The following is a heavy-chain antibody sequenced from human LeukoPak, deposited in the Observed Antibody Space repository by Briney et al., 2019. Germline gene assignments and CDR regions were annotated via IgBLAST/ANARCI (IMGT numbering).Heavy chain of an antibody. Sequence: GGSLRLSCAASGFTFSSYAMHWVRQAPGKGLEWVAVISYDGSNKYYADSVKGRFTISRDNSKNTLYLQMNSLRAEDTAVYYCARGIGYSYGLDYWGQGTLDTVSS. J-gene: IGHJ4*02. CDR1: GFTFSSYA. CDR3: ARGIGYSYGLDY. V-gene: IGHV3-30*01. D-gene: IGHD5-18*01. CDR2: ISYDGSNK.